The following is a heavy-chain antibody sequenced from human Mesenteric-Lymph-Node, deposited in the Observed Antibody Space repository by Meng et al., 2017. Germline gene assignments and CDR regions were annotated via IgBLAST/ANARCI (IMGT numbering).Heavy chain of an antibody. D-gene: IGHD4-11*01. CDR2: IIPIFGTA. J-gene: IGHJ3*02. V-gene: IGHV1-69*05. Sequence: SVKVSCKASGGTFSSYAISWVRQAPGQGLEWMGGIIPIFGTANYAQKFQGRVTITTDESTSTAYMELSRLRSDDTAVYYCARPTYSNYFADAFDIWGQGTMVTVSS. CDR1: GGTFSSYA. CDR3: ARPTYSNYFADAFDI.